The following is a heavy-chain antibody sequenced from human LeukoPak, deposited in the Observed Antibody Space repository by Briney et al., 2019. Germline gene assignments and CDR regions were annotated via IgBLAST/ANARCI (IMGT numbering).Heavy chain of an antibody. CDR1: GFTFSDYY. J-gene: IGHJ4*02. D-gene: IGHD2-2*01. Sequence: GGSLRLSCAASGFTFSDYYMSWVRQAPGKGLEWVSYISSSGSTIYYADSVKGRFTISRDNAKNSLYLQMNSLRAEDTAVYYCASGVVVVPAAIPQPTETWGQGTLVTVSS. CDR3: ASGVVVVPAAIPQPTET. V-gene: IGHV3-11*01. CDR2: ISSSGSTI.